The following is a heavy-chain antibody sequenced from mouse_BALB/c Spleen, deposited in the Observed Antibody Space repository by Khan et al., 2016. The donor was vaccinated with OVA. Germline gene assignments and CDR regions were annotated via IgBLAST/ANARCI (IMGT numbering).Heavy chain of an antibody. D-gene: IGHD2-14*01. CDR2: ISSTGST. CDR3: ARSLYYSYGYALDC. J-gene: IGHJ4*01. Sequence: EVQLQESGPGLGKPSQSLSLTCTVTGYSITSDYAWNWIRQFPGNKLEWMGYISSTGSTSYNPSLKSRISFTRDTSKNQFFLQLKSVTTEDTATYYCARSLYYSYGYALDCWGRGTSVTVSS. V-gene: IGHV3-2*02. CDR1: GYSITSDYA.